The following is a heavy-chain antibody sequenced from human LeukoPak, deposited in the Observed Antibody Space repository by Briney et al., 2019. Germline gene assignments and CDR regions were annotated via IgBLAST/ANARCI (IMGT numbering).Heavy chain of an antibody. CDR3: ARDLWPDLLDY. J-gene: IGHJ4*02. V-gene: IGHV1-46*01. Sequence: ASVKVSCKASGYTFTSYYMHWVRQAPGQGLEWMGIINPSGGSTSYAQKFQGRVTMTRDMSTSTVYMELSRLRSDDTAVYYCARDLWPDLLDYWGQGTLVTVSS. CDR1: GYTFTSYY. CDR2: INPSGGST. D-gene: IGHD2-21*01.